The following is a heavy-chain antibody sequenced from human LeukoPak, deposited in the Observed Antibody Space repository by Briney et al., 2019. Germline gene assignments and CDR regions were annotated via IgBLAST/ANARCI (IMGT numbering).Heavy chain of an antibody. CDR3: ARDRGSSGSYYLGY. J-gene: IGHJ4*02. CDR1: GYTSTSYG. Sequence: ASVKVSCKASGYTSTSYGISWVRQAPGQGLEWMGWISAYNGNTNYAQKLQGRVTMTTDTSTSTAYMELRSLRSDDTAVYYCARDRGSSGSYYLGYWGQGTLVTVSS. CDR2: ISAYNGNT. D-gene: IGHD1-26*01. V-gene: IGHV1-18*01.